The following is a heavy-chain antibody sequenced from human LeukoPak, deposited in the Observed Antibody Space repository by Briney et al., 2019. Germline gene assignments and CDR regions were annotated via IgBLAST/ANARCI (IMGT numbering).Heavy chain of an antibody. CDR2: IYYSGST. Sequence: SETLSLTCAVYGGSFSGYYWSWIRQPPGKGLEWIGYIYYSGSTNYNPSLKSRVTISVDTSKNQFSLKLSSVTAADTAVYYCAREHGYYYYGMDVWGQGTTVTVSS. J-gene: IGHJ6*02. CDR1: GGSFSGYY. CDR3: AREHGYYYYGMDV. V-gene: IGHV4-59*01.